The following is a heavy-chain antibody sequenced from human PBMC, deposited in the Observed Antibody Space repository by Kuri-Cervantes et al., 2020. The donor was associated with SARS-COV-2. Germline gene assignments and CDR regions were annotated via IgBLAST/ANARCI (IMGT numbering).Heavy chain of an antibody. CDR2: IKQDGSEK. Sequence: GGSLRLSCAASGFTFSSYWMSWVRQAPGKGLEWVANIKQDGSEKYYVDSVKGRFTISRDNAKNSLYLQMNSLRAEDTAVYYCARVIPAAILLTGSGSNWFDPWGQGTLVTVSS. V-gene: IGHV3-7*01. J-gene: IGHJ5*02. D-gene: IGHD2-2*01. CDR1: GFTFSSYW. CDR3: ARVIPAAILLTGSGSNWFDP.